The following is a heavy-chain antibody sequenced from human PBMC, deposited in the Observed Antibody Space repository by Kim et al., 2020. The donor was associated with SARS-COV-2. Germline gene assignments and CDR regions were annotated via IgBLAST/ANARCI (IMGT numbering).Heavy chain of an antibody. Sequence: ASVKVSCKASGYTFTSYAMNWVRQAPGQGLEWMGWINTNTGNPTYAQGFTGRFVFSLDTSVSTAYLQISSLKAEDTAVYYCAREGIAVAGTIQVADYFDYWGQGTLVTVSS. CDR1: GYTFTSYA. CDR2: INTNTGNP. V-gene: IGHV7-4-1*02. J-gene: IGHJ4*02. D-gene: IGHD6-19*01. CDR3: AREGIAVAGTIQVADYFDY.